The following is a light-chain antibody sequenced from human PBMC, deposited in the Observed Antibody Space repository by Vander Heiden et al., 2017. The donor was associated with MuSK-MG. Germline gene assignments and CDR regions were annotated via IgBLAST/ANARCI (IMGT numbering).Light chain of an antibody. CDR1: SSNIGSNT. CDR3: AAWDDTLKGQHVV. J-gene: IGLJ2*01. V-gene: IGLV1-44*01. Sequence: QSVLTQPPSASGTPGQRVTISCSGSSSNIGSNTVHWYQQLQRTPLQRLIFIHNPRPSRVPALFPGSTAATSASLAISALQSEDEAADYGAAWDDTLKGQHVVFGGGTKLTVL. CDR2: IHN.